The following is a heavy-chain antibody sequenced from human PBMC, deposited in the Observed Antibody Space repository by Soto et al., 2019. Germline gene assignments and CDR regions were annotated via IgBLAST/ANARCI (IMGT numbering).Heavy chain of an antibody. V-gene: IGHV4-34*01. CDR1: GGSFSGYY. D-gene: IGHD3-9*01. Sequence: SETLSLTCAVYGGSFSGYYWSWIRQPPGKGLEWIGEINHSGSTNYNPSLKSRVTISVDTSKNQFSLKLSSVTAADTAVYYCAILLTVYYIVYYGMDVWGQCTTVTVSS. CDR3: AILLTVYYIVYYGMDV. CDR2: INHSGST. J-gene: IGHJ6*02.